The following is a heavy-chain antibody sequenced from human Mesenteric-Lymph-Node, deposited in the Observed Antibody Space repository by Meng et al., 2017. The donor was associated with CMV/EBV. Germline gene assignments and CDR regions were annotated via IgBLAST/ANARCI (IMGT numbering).Heavy chain of an antibody. CDR3: ARHQRWLKSEGGFNY. V-gene: IGHV4-34*01. CDR2: INHSGST. J-gene: IGHJ4*02. Sequence: QLQQLGAGLLEPSRTLSLTCAVYGWSFSSYYWRWTRQPPGKGLEWIGEINHSGSTNYNPSLKSRVTISVDTSKNQFSLKLSSVTAADTAVYYCARHQRWLKSEGGFNYWGQGTLVTVSS. D-gene: IGHD4-23*01. CDR1: GWSFSSYY.